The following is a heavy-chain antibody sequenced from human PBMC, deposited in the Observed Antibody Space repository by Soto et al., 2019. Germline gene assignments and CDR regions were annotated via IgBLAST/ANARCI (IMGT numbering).Heavy chain of an antibody. CDR1: GFTFRSYG. V-gene: IGHV3-33*01. CDR3: ARWIEFSAFDI. D-gene: IGHD2-2*03. Sequence: QVQLVESGGGVVQPGRSLRLSCVASGFTFRSYGMYWVRQAPGKGLEWVATIWYDGSSKYYADSVKGRFTISRDNSNNTLYLQLNSLRVEDTALYYCARWIEFSAFDIWGQGTLVTVSA. CDR2: IWYDGSSK. J-gene: IGHJ3*02.